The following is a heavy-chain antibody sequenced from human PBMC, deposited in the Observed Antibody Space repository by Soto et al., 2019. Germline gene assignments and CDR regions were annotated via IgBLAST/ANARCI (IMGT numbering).Heavy chain of an antibody. Sequence: GGSLRLSCAASGFTVSSNYMSWVRQAPGKGLEWVSVIYSGGSTYYADSVKGRFTISRDNSKNTLYLQMNSLRAEDMAVYYCAREGDSSSWTPPYFDYWGQGTLVTVSS. D-gene: IGHD6-13*01. CDR3: AREGDSSSWTPPYFDY. CDR2: IYSGGST. V-gene: IGHV3-66*01. J-gene: IGHJ4*02. CDR1: GFTVSSNY.